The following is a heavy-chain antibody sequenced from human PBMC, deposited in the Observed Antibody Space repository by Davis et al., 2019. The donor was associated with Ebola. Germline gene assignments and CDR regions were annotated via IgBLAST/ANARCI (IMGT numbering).Heavy chain of an antibody. Sequence: MPSETLPLTCIVSGFSMNTNNYYWGWIRQPPGKGLEWIGSIYYTGSSDYNPSLKSRVIISVDTSKSQLSLRLTSVSAADTAVYYCARIPNFGDPSYWHFDLWGRGTLVTVSS. CDR3: ARIPNFGDPSYWHFDL. D-gene: IGHD4-17*01. CDR2: IYYTGSS. CDR1: GFSMNTNNYY. V-gene: IGHV4-39*01. J-gene: IGHJ2*01.